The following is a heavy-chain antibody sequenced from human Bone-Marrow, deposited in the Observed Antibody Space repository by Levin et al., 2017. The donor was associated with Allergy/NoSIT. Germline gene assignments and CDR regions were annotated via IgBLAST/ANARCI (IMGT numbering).Heavy chain of an antibody. Sequence: ASVKVSCKASGGTFNIYAFSWVRQAPGQGLEWMGGIVPIFGPADYAQKFQGRVTIIADESTTTTYMQLSSLRSEDTAVYYCASRQCRGGSWYYDMDVWGQGTTVIVS. CDR2: IVPIFGPA. D-gene: IGHD2-15*01. CDR3: ASRQCRGGSWYYDMDV. CDR1: GGTFNIYA. V-gene: IGHV1-69*13. J-gene: IGHJ6*02.